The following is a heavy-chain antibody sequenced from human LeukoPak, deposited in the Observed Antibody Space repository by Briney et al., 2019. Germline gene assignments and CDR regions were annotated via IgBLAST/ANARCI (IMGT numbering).Heavy chain of an antibody. CDR2: IYYSGST. V-gene: IGHV4-59*01. CDR1: GGSISSYY. D-gene: IGHD1-26*01. Sequence: SETLSLTCTVSGGSISSYYWSWIRQPPGKGLEWLGYIYYSGSTNYNPSLKSRVTISVDTSKNQFSLKLSSVTAADTAVYYCASSSGSYLLDAFDIWGQGTMVTVSS. CDR3: ASSSGSYLLDAFDI. J-gene: IGHJ3*02.